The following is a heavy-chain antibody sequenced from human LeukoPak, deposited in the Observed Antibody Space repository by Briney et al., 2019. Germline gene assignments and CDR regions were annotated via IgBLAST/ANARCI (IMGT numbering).Heavy chain of an antibody. V-gene: IGHV3-7*01. CDR1: GFTFSSYW. Sequence: GGSLRLSCAASGFTFSSYWMSWVRQAPGKGLEWVANIKQDGSEKYYVDSVKGRFTISRDNAKNSLYLQMNGLRAEDTAVYYCARVVVVPAAFYFDYWGQGTLVTVSS. CDR2: IKQDGSEK. CDR3: ARVVVVPAAFYFDY. J-gene: IGHJ4*02. D-gene: IGHD2-2*01.